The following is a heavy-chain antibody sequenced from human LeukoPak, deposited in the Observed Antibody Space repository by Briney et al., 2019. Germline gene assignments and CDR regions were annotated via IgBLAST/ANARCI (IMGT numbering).Heavy chain of an antibody. V-gene: IGHV3-30-3*01. Sequence: PGGSLRLSCAASGFTFSSFPMHWVRQAPGKGLEWVAVISYDGGNKYYADSVKGRFTISRDNSKNTLSLQMNSLRAEDTAVYYCARRKPDWVQWGPFDYWGQGTLVTVSS. CDR3: ARRKPDWVQWGPFDY. J-gene: IGHJ4*02. D-gene: IGHD1-26*01. CDR2: ISYDGGNK. CDR1: GFTFSSFP.